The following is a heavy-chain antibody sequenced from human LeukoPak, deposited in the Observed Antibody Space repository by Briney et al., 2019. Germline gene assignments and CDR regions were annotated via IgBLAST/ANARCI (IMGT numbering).Heavy chain of an antibody. Sequence: ASVKVSCKASGGTFSSYAISWVRQAPGQGLEWMGGIIPIFGTANYAQKFQGRVTITADESTSTAYMGLSSLRSEDTAVYYCARDHQTSTYSSGWYDYWGQGTLVTVSS. CDR2: IIPIFGTA. CDR3: ARDHQTSTYSSGWYDY. J-gene: IGHJ4*02. CDR1: GGTFSSYA. V-gene: IGHV1-69*01. D-gene: IGHD6-19*01.